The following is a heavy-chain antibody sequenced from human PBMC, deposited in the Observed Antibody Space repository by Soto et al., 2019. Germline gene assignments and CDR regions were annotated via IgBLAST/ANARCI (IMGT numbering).Heavy chain of an antibody. CDR2: ISAYNGNT. D-gene: IGHD6-13*01. Sequence: QVQLVQSGAEVKKPGASVKVSCKASGYTFTSYGITWVRQAPGQGLEWMGWISAYNGNTNYAQKLQGRVTMTTDTSTSRGYKELRGLRSDDTAVYYCARDPGYSSSYDAFDIWGQGTMVTVSS. J-gene: IGHJ3*02. CDR3: ARDPGYSSSYDAFDI. CDR1: GYTFTSYG. V-gene: IGHV1-18*01.